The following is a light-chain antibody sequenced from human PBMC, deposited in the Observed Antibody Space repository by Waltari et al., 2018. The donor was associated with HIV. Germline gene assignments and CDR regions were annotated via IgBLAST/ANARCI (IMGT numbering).Light chain of an antibody. CDR1: SSDAGDYKY. V-gene: IGLV2-11*01. J-gene: IGLJ2*01. CDR3: CAHAGTSSVVI. CDR2: DVT. Sequence: QSALTQPRSVSASPGQSVTISCTRTSSDAGDYKYVSWYQNHPGNAPKLIIYDVTERPAWVPAVVSAAKSGNTASLTISGLQDEDEADYFCCAHAGTSSVVIFGGGTKLTVL.